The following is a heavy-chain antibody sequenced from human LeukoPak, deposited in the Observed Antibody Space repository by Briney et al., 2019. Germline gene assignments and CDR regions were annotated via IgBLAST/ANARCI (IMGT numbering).Heavy chain of an antibody. CDR3: ARHRPTRYQYYYDSSGYYPNQFDY. CDR1: GGSISNQY. J-gene: IGHJ4*02. V-gene: IGHV4-59*08. Sequence: SETLSLTCTVSGGSISNQYWGWIRQPPGQGLEWIGCIYYSGTTYYNPSLKSRVTISVDTSKNQFSLKLSSVTAADTAVYYCARHRPTRYQYYYDSSGYYPNQFDYWGQGTLVTVSS. CDR2: IYYSGTT. D-gene: IGHD3-22*01.